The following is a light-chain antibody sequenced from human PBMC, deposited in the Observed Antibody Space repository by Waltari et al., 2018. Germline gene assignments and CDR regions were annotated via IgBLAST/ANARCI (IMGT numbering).Light chain of an antibody. CDR1: RSDVGGYNY. CDR3: SSYTSSSTLEV. Sequence: QSALTQPASVSGSPGQSITISCTGTRSDVGGYNYVSWYQQHPGKAPKLMIYDVRNRLSGVSNRFSVSKSGNTASLTISGLHAEDEADYYCSSYTSSSTLEVFGTGTKVTVL. CDR2: DVR. J-gene: IGLJ1*01. V-gene: IGLV2-14*03.